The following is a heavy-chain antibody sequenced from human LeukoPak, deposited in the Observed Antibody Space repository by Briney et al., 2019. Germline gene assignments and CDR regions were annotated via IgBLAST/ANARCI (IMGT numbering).Heavy chain of an antibody. CDR1: GYTFTSYG. CDR2: ISAYNGNT. D-gene: IGHD3-10*02. V-gene: IGHV1-18*01. CDR3: ARDEITMFDFQH. J-gene: IGHJ1*01. Sequence: ASVKVSCKASGYTFTSYGISWVRQAPGQGLEWMGWISAYNGNTNYAQKLQGRVTTTTDTSTSTAYMELRSLRYDDTAVYYCARDEITMFDFQHWGQGTLVTVSS.